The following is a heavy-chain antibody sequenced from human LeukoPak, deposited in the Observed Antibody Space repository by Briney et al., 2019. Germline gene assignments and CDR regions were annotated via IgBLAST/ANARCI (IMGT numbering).Heavy chain of an antibody. V-gene: IGHV3-15*01. D-gene: IGHD2-2*01. CDR1: GFTFSNAW. CDR3: TTVYCSSTSCYALVDY. J-gene: IGHJ4*02. Sequence: GGSLRLSCAASGFTFSNAWMSWVRQAPGKGLEWVGRIKSKTDGGTTDYAAPVKDRFTISRDDSKNTLYLQMNSLKTEDTAVYYCTTVYCSSTSCYALVDYWGQGTLVTVSS. CDR2: IKSKTDGGTT.